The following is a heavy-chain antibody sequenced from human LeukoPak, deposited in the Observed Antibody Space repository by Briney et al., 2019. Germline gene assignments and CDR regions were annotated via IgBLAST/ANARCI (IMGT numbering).Heavy chain of an antibody. J-gene: IGHJ3*02. CDR3: ASPRRYYYDSSGYYAFDI. Sequence: SQTLSLTCTVSGGSISSGDYYWSWIRQPPGKGLEWIGYIYYSGSTYYNPSLKSRVTISVDTSKIHFSLKLSSVTAADTALYYCASPRRYYYDSSGYYAFDIWGQGTMVTVSS. CDR1: GGSISSGDYY. V-gene: IGHV4-30-4*08. D-gene: IGHD3-22*01. CDR2: IYYSGST.